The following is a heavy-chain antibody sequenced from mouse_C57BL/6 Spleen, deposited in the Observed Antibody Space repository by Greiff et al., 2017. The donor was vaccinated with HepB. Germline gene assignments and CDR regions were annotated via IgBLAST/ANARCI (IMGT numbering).Heavy chain of an antibody. CDR1: GFTFSDYG. Sequence: EVKLVESGGGLVKPGGSLKLSCAASGFTFSDYGMHWVRQAPEKGLEWVAYISSGSSTIYYADTVKGRFTISRDNAKNTLFLQMTSLRSEDTAMYYCARRGFYSNYLYYYAMDYWGQGTSVTVSS. CDR3: ARRGFYSNYLYYYAMDY. V-gene: IGHV5-17*01. CDR2: ISSGSSTI. J-gene: IGHJ4*01. D-gene: IGHD2-5*01.